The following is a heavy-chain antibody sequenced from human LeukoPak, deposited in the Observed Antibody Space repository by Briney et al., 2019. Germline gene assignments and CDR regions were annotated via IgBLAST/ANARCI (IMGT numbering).Heavy chain of an antibody. CDR1: GFTFYTYA. D-gene: IGHD2-21*02. Sequence: GGSLRLSCAASGFTFYTYAMNWVRQAPGKGLQWVAAISGSGGTTYYADSVKGRFTISRDDSKNTVYLQLSSLRAEDTAVYYCAKDPSDFLVDCWGQGTLVTVSS. CDR3: AKDPSDFLVDC. CDR2: ISGSGGTT. V-gene: IGHV3-23*01. J-gene: IGHJ4*02.